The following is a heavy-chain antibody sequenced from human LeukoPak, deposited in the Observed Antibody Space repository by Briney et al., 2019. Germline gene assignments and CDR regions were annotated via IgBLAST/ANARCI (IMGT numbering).Heavy chain of an antibody. J-gene: IGHJ4*02. V-gene: IGHV1-69*06. Sequence: GASVKVSCKASGGTFSSYAISWVRQAPGQGLEWMGGIIPIFGTANYAQKFQGRVTITADKSTSTAYMELSSLRAEDTAVYYCATDIVVVVAATRYFDYWGQGTLVTVSS. CDR2: IIPIFGTA. CDR3: ATDIVVVVAATRYFDY. CDR1: GGTFSSYA. D-gene: IGHD2-15*01.